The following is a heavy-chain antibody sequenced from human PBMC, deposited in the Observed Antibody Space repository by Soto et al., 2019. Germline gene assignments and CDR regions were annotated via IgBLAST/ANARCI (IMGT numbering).Heavy chain of an antibody. J-gene: IGHJ4*02. CDR2: IWYDGSNK. V-gene: IGHV3-33*01. D-gene: IGHD6-19*01. CDR3: ARQWLVSVTLVY. CDR1: GFTFSSYG. Sequence: QVQLVESGGGVVQPGRSLRLSCAASGFTFSSYGMHWVRQAPGKGLEWVAVIWYDGSNKYYADSVKGRFTISRDNSKNTLYLQMNSLRAEDTAVYYCARQWLVSVTLVYWGQGTLVTVSS.